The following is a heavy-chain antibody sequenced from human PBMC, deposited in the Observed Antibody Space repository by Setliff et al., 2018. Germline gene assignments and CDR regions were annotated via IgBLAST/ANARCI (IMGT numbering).Heavy chain of an antibody. J-gene: IGHJ3*02. Sequence: GGSLRLSCAASGFTFSRFGMYWVRQAPGKGLEWVSTVSVSGDNTYYTDSVKGRFTTSRDNSKNTLSLQMSSLRTEDTAIYFCAREREADYASGSNSRLHDAYDIWGRGTMVTVSS. CDR1: GFTFSRFG. D-gene: IGHD3-10*01. CDR3: AREREADYASGSNSRLHDAYDI. V-gene: IGHV3-23*01. CDR2: VSVSGDNT.